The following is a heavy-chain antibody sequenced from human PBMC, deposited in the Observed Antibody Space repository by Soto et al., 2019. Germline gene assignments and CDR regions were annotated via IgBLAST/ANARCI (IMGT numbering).Heavy chain of an antibody. V-gene: IGHV3-20*04. CDR2: INWNGGST. J-gene: IGHJ3*02. Sequence: GGSLRLACAASGFTFDDYGMSWVRQAPGKGLEWVSGINWNGGSTGYADSVKGRFTISRDNAKNSLYLQMNSLRAEDTALYYCARVPPGRYSRYDSSFDIWGQTTLVTGSS. D-gene: IGHD5-12*01. CDR1: GFTFDDYG. CDR3: ARVPPGRYSRYDSSFDI.